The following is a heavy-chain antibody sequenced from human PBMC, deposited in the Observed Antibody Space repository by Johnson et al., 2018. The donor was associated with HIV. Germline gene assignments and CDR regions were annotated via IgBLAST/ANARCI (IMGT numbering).Heavy chain of an antibody. CDR2: IKQDGSEK. D-gene: IGHD3-10*01. CDR3: ARDQDPYYYGSGTLSI. V-gene: IGHV3-7*01. CDR1: GFTFSSYW. Sequence: VQLVESGGGLVQPGGSLRLSCAASGFTFSSYWMSWVRQAPGKGLEWVANIKQDGSEKYYVDSVKGRFTISRDNAKNSLYLQINSLRAEDTAVYYCARDQDPYYYGSGTLSIWGQGTMVTVSS. J-gene: IGHJ3*02.